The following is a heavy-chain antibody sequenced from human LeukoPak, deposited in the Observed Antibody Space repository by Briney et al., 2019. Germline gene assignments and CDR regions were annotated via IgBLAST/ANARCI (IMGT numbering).Heavy chain of an antibody. J-gene: IGHJ4*02. CDR1: GGSFSGYY. V-gene: IGHV4-34*01. D-gene: IGHD3-10*01. Sequence: SETLSLTCAVYGGSFSGYYWSWIRQPPGKGLEWIGEINHSGSTNYNPSLKSRVTISVDTSKNQFSLKLSSVTAADTAVYYCARDTILSGSPLDYWGLGTLVTVSS. CDR2: INHSGST. CDR3: ARDTILSGSPLDY.